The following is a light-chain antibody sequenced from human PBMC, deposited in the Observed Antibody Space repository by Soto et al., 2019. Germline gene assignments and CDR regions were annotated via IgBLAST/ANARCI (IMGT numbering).Light chain of an antibody. CDR1: SSNIGSST. CDR2: SNN. J-gene: IGLJ1*01. CDR3: AAWDDSLNGYV. V-gene: IGLV1-44*01. Sequence: QSVLTQPPSASGTPGQRVTISCSGSSSNIGSSTVNWYQQLPGTAPKLLIYSNNQRPSGVPDRFSGSKSGTSASLAISGLQSEDEADYYYAAWDDSLNGYVIGTGTKLTVL.